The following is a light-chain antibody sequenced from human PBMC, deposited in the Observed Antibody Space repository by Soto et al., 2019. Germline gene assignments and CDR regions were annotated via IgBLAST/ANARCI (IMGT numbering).Light chain of an antibody. Sequence: DIVMTQSPDSLAVSLGERATINCKSSQSVFFNSNNKNYLAWYQQKPGQPPKLLIYWASTRESGVPDRFSGSGSGRDSTLAISRLQAEDVAVYYCQQYYNIPPTFGQGTKVEL. J-gene: IGKJ1*01. CDR2: WAS. CDR1: QSVFFNSNNKNY. V-gene: IGKV4-1*01. CDR3: QQYYNIPPT.